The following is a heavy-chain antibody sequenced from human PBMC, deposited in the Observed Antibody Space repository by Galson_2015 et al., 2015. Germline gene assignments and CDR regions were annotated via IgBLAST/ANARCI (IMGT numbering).Heavy chain of an antibody. J-gene: IGHJ3*02. CDR2: ISRSSTGI. D-gene: IGHD5/OR15-5a*01. CDR3: AKGSTVSTIDGFDI. CDR1: GFTFDEYA. Sequence: SLRLSCAGSGFTFDEYAMHWVRQAPGKGLEWVSGISRSSTGIGYAESVKGRFTISRDNARNSLYLQMNSLRAEDTASYYCAKGSTVSTIDGFDIRGQGTVVTVSS. V-gene: IGHV3-9*01.